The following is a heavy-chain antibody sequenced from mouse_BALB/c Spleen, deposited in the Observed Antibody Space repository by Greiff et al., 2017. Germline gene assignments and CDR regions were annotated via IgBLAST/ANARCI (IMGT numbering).Heavy chain of an antibody. CDR1: GFSLTSYG. CDR3: ARDHSSYAMDY. Sequence: VKLVESGPGLVAPSQSLSITCTVSGFSLTSYGVHWVRQPPGKGLEWLGVIWAGGSTNYNSALMSRLSISKDNSKSQVFLKMNSLQTDDTARYYCARDHSSYAMDYWGQGTSGTVSS. CDR2: IWAGGST. V-gene: IGHV2-9*02. J-gene: IGHJ4*01.